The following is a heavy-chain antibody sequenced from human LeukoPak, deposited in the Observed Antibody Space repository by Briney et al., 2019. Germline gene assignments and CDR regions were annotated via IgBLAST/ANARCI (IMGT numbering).Heavy chain of an antibody. CDR3: ARGPAAHGSAYFDY. CDR2: ISAYNGNT. V-gene: IGHV1-18*04. J-gene: IGHJ4*02. Sequence: ASVKNSCKASGYTFTSYDISWVRQAPGQGLEWMGWISAYNGNTNYEQKLQGRVTMTTDASTSTAYMELRSLRSDDTAVYYCARGPAAHGSAYFDYWGQGTLVTVS. D-gene: IGHD3-10*01. CDR1: GYTFTSYD.